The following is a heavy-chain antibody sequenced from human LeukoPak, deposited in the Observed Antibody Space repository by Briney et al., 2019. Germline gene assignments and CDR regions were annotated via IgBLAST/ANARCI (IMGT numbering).Heavy chain of an antibody. CDR1: GFTFSSYA. V-gene: IGHV3-30*01. J-gene: IGHJ4*02. CDR2: ISYDGNTI. D-gene: IGHD6-13*01. Sequence: GGSLRLSCAASGFTFSSYAMHWVRQAPGKGLEWVAVISYDGNTIYDADSVKGRFTISRDNSKNTLYLQVNSLRAEDTAVYYCARERSSWYYFDYWAREPWSPSPQ. CDR3: ARERSSWYYFDY.